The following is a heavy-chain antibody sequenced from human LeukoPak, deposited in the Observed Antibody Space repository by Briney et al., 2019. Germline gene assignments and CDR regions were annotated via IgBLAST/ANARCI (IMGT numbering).Heavy chain of an antibody. CDR2: INHSGST. V-gene: IGHV4-34*01. CDR3: ARAQRGYSYGPIDY. J-gene: IGHJ4*02. Sequence: SETLSLTCAVYGGSFSGYYWSWIRQPPGKGLEWIGEINHSGSTNYNPSLKSRVTISVDTSKNQFSLKLSSVTAADTAVYYCARAQRGYSYGPIDYWGQGTLVTVSS. D-gene: IGHD5-18*01. CDR1: GGSFSGYY.